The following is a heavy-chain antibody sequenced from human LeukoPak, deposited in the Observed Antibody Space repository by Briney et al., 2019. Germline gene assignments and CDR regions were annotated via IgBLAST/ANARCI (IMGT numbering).Heavy chain of an antibody. J-gene: IGHJ3*02. CDR3: ARDAGAYCGGDCYSGDAFDI. Sequence: GGSLRLSCAASGFTFSSYAMSWVRQVPGKGLEWVSGISASGDSTYYADSVKGRFTISRDNSKNTLYLQMNSLRAEDTAVYYCARDAGAYCGGDCYSGDAFDIWGQGTMVTVSS. CDR1: GFTFSSYA. D-gene: IGHD2-21*02. CDR2: ISASGDST. V-gene: IGHV3-23*01.